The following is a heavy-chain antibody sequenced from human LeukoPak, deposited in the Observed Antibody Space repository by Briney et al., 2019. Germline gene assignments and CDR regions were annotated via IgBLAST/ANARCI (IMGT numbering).Heavy chain of an antibody. D-gene: IGHD3-9*01. CDR1: GSSMSSDYY. CDR2: IFISGGT. Sequence: SETLSLTCTVSGSSMSSDYYWSWIRQPAGKGLEWIGRIFISGGTNYNPSLRSRVTMSLDTSKNLFSLKLYSVTAADTAVYYCARGGSTLHSAGGHDIEFYYYYYMDVWGKGTTVTISS. V-gene: IGHV4-4*07. J-gene: IGHJ6*03. CDR3: ARGGSTLHSAGGHDIEFYYYYYMDV.